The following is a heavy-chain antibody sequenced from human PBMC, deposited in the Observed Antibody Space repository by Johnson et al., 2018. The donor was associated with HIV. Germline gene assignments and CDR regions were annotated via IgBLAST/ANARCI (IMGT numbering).Heavy chain of an antibody. D-gene: IGHD3-3*01. CDR1: GFSFSDYF. CDR3: TTRVTVVIISSDAFDI. Sequence: VQLVESGGGLVKPGGSLRLSCAASGFSFSDYFMSWIRQAPGKGLECISYISSSGTTIYYADSVKGRFTISRDNAKNSLYLQMNSLKTEDTAVYYCTTRVTVVIISSDAFDIWGQGTMVTVSS. J-gene: IGHJ3*02. V-gene: IGHV3-11*01. CDR2: ISSSGTTI.